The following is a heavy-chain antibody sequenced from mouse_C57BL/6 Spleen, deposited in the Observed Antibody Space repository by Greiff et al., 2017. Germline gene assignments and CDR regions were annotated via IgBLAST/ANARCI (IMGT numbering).Heavy chain of an antibody. CDR1: GFTFSSYA. V-gene: IGHV5-9-1*02. J-gene: IGHJ1*03. Sequence: EVQVVESGEGLVKPGGSLKLSCAASGFTFSSYAMSWVRQTPEKRLEWVAYISSGGDYIYYADTVKGRFTITRDNARNTLYLQMSSLKSEDTAMYYCTRAYYYGSSYVHWYFDVWGTGTTVTVSS. CDR3: TRAYYYGSSYVHWYFDV. CDR2: ISSGGDYI. D-gene: IGHD1-1*01.